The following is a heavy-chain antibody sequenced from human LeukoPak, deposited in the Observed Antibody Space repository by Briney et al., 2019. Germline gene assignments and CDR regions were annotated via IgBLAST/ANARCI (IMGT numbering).Heavy chain of an antibody. V-gene: IGHV3-21*01. CDR3: ARTYYDFWSGYYNYFDY. CDR1: GFTFSSYS. D-gene: IGHD3-3*01. CDR2: ISSSSSYI. J-gene: IGHJ4*02. Sequence: GGSLRLSCAASGFTFSSYSMNWVRQAPGKGLEWVPSISSSSSYIYYADSVKGRFTISRDNAKNSLYLQMNSLRAEDTAVYYCARTYYDFWSGYYNYFDYWGQGTLVTVSS.